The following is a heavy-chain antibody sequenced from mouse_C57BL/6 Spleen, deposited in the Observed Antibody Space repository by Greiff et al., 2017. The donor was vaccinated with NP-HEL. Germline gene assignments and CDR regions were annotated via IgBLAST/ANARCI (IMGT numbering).Heavy chain of an antibody. Sequence: EVKLVESEGGLVQPGSSMKLSCTASGFTFSDYYMAWVRQVPEKGLEWVANINYDGSSTYYLDSLKSRFIISRDNAKNILYLQMSSLKSEDTATYYCARERVYYAMDYWGQGTSVTVSS. CDR2: INYDGSST. J-gene: IGHJ4*01. CDR3: ARERVYYAMDY. V-gene: IGHV5-16*01. CDR1: GFTFSDYY.